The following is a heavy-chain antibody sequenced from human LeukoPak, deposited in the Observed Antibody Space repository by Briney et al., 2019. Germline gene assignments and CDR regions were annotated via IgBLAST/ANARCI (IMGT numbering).Heavy chain of an antibody. CDR1: GYTFTGYY. D-gene: IGHD6-19*01. CDR2: INPNSGGT. J-gene: IGHJ4*02. Sequence: ASVKVSCKVSGYTFTGYYMYWVRQAPGQGLEWMGRINPNSGGTNYAQKFQGRVTMTRDTSISTAYMELSRLRSDGTAVYYCARAGLGSGWYDFDYWGQGTLVTVSS. V-gene: IGHV1-2*06. CDR3: ARAGLGSGWYDFDY.